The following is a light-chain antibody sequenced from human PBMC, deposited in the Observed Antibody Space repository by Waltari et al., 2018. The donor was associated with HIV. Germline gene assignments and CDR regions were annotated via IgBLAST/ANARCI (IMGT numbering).Light chain of an antibody. Sequence: QPALTQPASVSGSPGQASTIPCTGSSSDIGTYNYVSWYQQHPGKAPKLLIYNGNKRPSGVSHRFSGSKSDNAASLTISGLQAEDEADYFCSSYTTISILFGGGTKLTVL. CDR3: SSYTTISIL. V-gene: IGLV2-14*03. CDR1: SSDIGTYNY. CDR2: NGN. J-gene: IGLJ2*01.